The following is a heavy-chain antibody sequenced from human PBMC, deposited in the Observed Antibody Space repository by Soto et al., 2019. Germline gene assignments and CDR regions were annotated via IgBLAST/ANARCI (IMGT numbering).Heavy chain of an antibody. CDR2: ISGSGGST. V-gene: IGHV3-23*01. CDR1: GFTFSDYY. J-gene: IGHJ6*02. Sequence: GGSLRLSCAASGFTFSDYYMSWIRQAPGKGLEWVSAISGSGGSTYYADSVKGRFTISRDNSKNTLYLQMNSLRAEDTAVYYCAKDLEDIVVVPAHYGMDVWGQGATVTVSS. D-gene: IGHD2-2*01. CDR3: AKDLEDIVVVPAHYGMDV.